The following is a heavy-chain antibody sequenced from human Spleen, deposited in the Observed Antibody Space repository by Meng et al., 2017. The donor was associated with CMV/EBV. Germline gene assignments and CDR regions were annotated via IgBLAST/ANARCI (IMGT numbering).Heavy chain of an antibody. Sequence: SVKVSCKASGGTFSSYAISWVRQAPGQGLEWMGGIIPIFGTANYAQKFQGRVTITTDESTSTAYMELRSLRSDDTAVYFCATAHYDSSGYYRENFDSWGQGTLVTVSS. V-gene: IGHV1-69*05. CDR3: ATAHYDSSGYYRENFDS. CDR1: GGTFSSYA. CDR2: IIPIFGTA. D-gene: IGHD3-22*01. J-gene: IGHJ4*02.